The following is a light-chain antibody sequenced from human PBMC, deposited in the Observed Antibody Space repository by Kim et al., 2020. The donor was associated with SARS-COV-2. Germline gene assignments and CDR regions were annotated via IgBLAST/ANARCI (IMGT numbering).Light chain of an antibody. CDR3: CSYAGSNDLV. V-gene: IGLV2-23*02. Sequence: GQSITISCTGSSGNVGGHKFVSWYQQHPGKAPKLMIYDVSQRPSGVSTRFSGSKSGNTASLTISGLQAEDEANYYCCSYAGSNDLVFGGGTQLTVL. CDR2: DVS. CDR1: SGNVGGHKF. J-gene: IGLJ3*02.